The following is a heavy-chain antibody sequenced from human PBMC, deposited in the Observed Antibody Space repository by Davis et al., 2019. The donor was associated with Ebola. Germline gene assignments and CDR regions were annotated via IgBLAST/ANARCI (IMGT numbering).Heavy chain of an antibody. CDR1: GGSISSYY. Sequence: PSETLSLTCTVSGGSISSYYWSWIRQPPGKGLEWIGYIYYSGSTNYNSSLKSRVTMSVDTSKNQFSLKLSSVTAADTAVYYCARDRDCSGGSCYLNWFDPWGQGTLVTVSS. CDR3: ARDRDCSGGSCYLNWFDP. V-gene: IGHV4-59*12. D-gene: IGHD2-15*01. CDR2: IYYSGST. J-gene: IGHJ5*02.